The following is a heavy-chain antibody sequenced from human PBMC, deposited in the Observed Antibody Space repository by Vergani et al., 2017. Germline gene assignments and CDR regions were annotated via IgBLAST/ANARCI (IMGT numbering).Heavy chain of an antibody. V-gene: IGHV3-7*01. CDR2: IKQDGSEK. CDR1: GFTFSSYW. Sequence: EVQLVESGGGLVQPGGSLRLSCAASGFTFSSYWMHWVRQAPGKGLVWVANIKQDGSEKYYVDSVKGRFTISRDNAKNSLYLQMNSLRAEDTAVYYCARSGTYSSSPADYWGQGTLVTVSS. D-gene: IGHD6-13*01. CDR3: ARSGTYSSSPADY. J-gene: IGHJ4*02.